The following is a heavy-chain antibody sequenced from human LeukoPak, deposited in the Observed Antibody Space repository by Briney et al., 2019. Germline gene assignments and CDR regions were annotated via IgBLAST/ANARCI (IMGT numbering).Heavy chain of an antibody. Sequence: SETLSLTCTVSGGSISSGGYYWSWIRQHPGKGLEWIGYIYYSGSTYYNPSLKSRVTISLDTSKNQFSLKLSSVTAADSAVYYCAGRGAYSFDYWGQGTLVTVSS. CDR2: IYYSGST. J-gene: IGHJ4*02. D-gene: IGHD1-1*01. V-gene: IGHV4-31*03. CDR3: AGRGAYSFDY. CDR1: GGSISSGGYY.